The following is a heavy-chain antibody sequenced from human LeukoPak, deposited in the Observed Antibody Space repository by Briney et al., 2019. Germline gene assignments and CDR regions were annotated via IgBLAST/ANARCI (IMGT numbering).Heavy chain of an antibody. CDR1: GFTFSSYA. Sequence: GGSLRLFCAASGFTFSSYAMSWVRQAPGKGLEWVSAISGSGGSTYYADSVKGRFTISRDNSKNTLYLQMNSLRAEDAAVYYCAKDSSSCSLSSWGQGTLVTVSS. CDR3: AKDSSSCSLSS. J-gene: IGHJ5*02. V-gene: IGHV3-23*01. D-gene: IGHD6-13*01. CDR2: ISGSGGST.